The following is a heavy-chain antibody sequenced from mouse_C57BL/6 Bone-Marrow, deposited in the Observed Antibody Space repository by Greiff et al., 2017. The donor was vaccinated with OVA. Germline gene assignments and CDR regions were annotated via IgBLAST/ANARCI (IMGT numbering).Heavy chain of an antibody. CDR1: GFTFSSYA. CDR2: ISDGGSYT. CDR3: ASYGSSLYYYAMDY. J-gene: IGHJ4*01. Sequence: EVKLVESGGGLVKPGGSLKLSCAASGFTFSSYAMSWVRQTPEKRLEWVATISDGGSYTYYPDNVKGRFTISRDNAKNNLYLQMSHLKSEDTAMYYCASYGSSLYYYAMDYWGQGTSVTVSS. V-gene: IGHV5-4*03. D-gene: IGHD1-1*01.